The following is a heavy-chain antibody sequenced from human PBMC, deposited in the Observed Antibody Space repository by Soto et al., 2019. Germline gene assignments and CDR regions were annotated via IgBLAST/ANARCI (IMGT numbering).Heavy chain of an antibody. D-gene: IGHD3-10*01. V-gene: IGHV3-30-3*01. CDR3: ARDRVEPPNYGSELYYYYYGMDV. Sequence: GGSLRLSCAASGFTFSSYAMHWVRQAPGKGLEWVAVISYDGSNKYYADSVKGRFTISRDNSKNTLYLQMNSLRAEDTAVYYCARDRVEPPNYGSELYYYYYGMDVWGQGTTVTVSS. J-gene: IGHJ6*02. CDR2: ISYDGSNK. CDR1: GFTFSSYA.